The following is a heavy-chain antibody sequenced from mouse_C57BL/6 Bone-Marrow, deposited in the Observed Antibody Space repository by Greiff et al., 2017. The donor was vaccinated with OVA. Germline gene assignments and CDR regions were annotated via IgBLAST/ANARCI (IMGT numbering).Heavy chain of an antibody. J-gene: IGHJ2*01. CDR2: IYPNSGGT. Sequence: QVHVKQPGAELVKPGASVKLSSKASGYTFTSYWMHWVKQRPGRGLEWIGKIYPNSGGTKYNEKFKSKTTLTVDKPASTAYMQLSSLISEDSAVYYCSRWFAYDYDTDYWGQGTTLTVSS. CDR3: SRWFAYDYDTDY. D-gene: IGHD2-4*01. CDR1: GYTFTSYW. V-gene: IGHV1-62-3*01.